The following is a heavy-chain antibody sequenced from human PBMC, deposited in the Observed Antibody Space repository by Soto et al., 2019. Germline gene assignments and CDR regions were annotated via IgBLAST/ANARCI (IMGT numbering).Heavy chain of an antibody. V-gene: IGHV4-59*01. CDR2: IYYSGGT. J-gene: IGHJ3*02. Sequence: QVQLQESGPGLVKPSESLSLTCTVSGGSISSYYWSWIRQPPGKGLEWIGYIYYSGGTNYNPSLKSRVTISVDTSTNQFSLKLSSVTAADTAVYYCARTYGDAFDIWGQGTMVTVSS. CDR1: GGSISSYY. D-gene: IGHD4-17*01. CDR3: ARTYGDAFDI.